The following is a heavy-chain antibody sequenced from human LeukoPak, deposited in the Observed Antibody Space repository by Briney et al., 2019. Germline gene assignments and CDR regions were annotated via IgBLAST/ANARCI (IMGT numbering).Heavy chain of an antibody. D-gene: IGHD3-9*01. CDR3: ARAPTYYDILPGYYTIGAFDI. J-gene: IGHJ3*02. CDR2: ISAYNGNT. V-gene: IGHV1-18*01. CDR1: GYTFTSYC. Sequence: ASVKVSCKASGYTFTSYCISWVRQAPGQGLEWMGLISAYNGNTNYAQKLQGRVTMTTDTSTSTVYMELRSLRSYDTAVYYRARAPTYYDILPGYYTIGAFDIWGPGTPVTASS.